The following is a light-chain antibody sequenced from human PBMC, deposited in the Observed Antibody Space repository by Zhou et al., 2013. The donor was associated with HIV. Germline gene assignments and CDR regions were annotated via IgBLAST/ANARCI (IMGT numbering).Light chain of an antibody. CDR2: DAS. V-gene: IGKV3-15*01. CDR3: QQYGSSPSIT. Sequence: EIVMTQSPATLSVSPGDRATLSCRASQSVNNNLAWYQQKPGQAPRLLIYDASTRATDIPARFSGSGSGTDFTLTISRLEPEDFAVYYCQQYGSSPSITFGQGTRLEIK. CDR1: QSVNNN. J-gene: IGKJ5*01.